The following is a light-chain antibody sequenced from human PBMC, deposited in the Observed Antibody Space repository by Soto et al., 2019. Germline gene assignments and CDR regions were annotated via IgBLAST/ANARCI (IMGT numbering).Light chain of an antibody. J-gene: IGKJ1*01. CDR3: QHMRT. CDR1: QNINNW. Sequence: DRVTITCRASQNINNWIAWYQQKPGKAPKFLIYDASTLESGVPSRFSGSGFGTEFSLTISSLQPDDFGSYYCQHMRTFGQGTKVDIK. V-gene: IGKV1-5*01. CDR2: DAS.